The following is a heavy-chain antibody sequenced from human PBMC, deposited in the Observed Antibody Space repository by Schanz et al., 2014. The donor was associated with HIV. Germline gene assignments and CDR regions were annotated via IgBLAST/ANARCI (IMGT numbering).Heavy chain of an antibody. CDR2: INTNGGGT. J-gene: IGHJ6*02. Sequence: QVQLVQSGAEVKRPRASVKVSCKASGYSFTSNFIHWVRQAPGQGLQWMGVINTNGGGTSDTLQGRVIITRDTSTRTVYMYLSNLRFEDSAVYYCAREKMDTGGLDVWGQGTTVTVSS. CDR3: AREKMDTGGLDV. V-gene: IGHV1-46*01. CDR1: GYSFTSNF.